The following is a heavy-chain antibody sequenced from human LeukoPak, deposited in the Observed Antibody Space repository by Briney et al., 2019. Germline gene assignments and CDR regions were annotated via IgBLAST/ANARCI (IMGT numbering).Heavy chain of an antibody. D-gene: IGHD1-26*01. CDR3: ARDFLGAGTVGATSGY. V-gene: IGHV4-39*02. J-gene: IGHJ4*02. CDR2: IYYSGNT. Sequence: PSETLSLTCTVSGGSISSSSYYWGWVRQPPGKGLEWIGSIYYSGNTYYNPSLKRRVTISVDTSKNQFSLNVNSVTAADTAVYYCARDFLGAGTVGATSGYWGQGTLVTVSS. CDR1: GGSISSSSYY.